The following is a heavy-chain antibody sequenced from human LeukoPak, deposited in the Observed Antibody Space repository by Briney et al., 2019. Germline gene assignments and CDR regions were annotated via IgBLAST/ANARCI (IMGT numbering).Heavy chain of an antibody. D-gene: IGHD3-10*01. V-gene: IGHV3-30-3*01. J-gene: IGHJ4*02. Sequence: GGSLGLTCAASGFTFRNYVIHWVRQAPGKGLEWVAVTSSDLNVKLYADSVKGRFTISRDNSRSTLYLQMNSLRPEDTAIYYCAREGYYGSGSPPSLYFDYWGQGTLVTVSS. CDR3: AREGYYGSGSPPSLYFDY. CDR1: GFTFRNYV. CDR2: TSSDLNVK.